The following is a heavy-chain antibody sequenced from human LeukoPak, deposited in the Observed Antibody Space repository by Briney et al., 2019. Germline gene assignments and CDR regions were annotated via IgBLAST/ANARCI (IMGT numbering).Heavy chain of an antibody. D-gene: IGHD3-22*01. CDR2: INHSGST. J-gene: IGHJ3*02. Sequence: PSETLSLTCAVYGGSFSGYYWSWIRQPPGKGLEWIGEINHSGSTNYNPSLKSRVTISVDTSKNQFSLKLSSVTAADTAVYYCARDDPTMIVVARGAFDIWGQGTMVTVSS. CDR1: GGSFSGYY. CDR3: ARDDPTMIVVARGAFDI. V-gene: IGHV4-34*01.